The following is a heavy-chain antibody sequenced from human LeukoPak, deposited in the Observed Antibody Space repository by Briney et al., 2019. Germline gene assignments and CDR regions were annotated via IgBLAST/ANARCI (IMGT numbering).Heavy chain of an antibody. CDR2: ISSSGSTI. Sequence: PGGSLRLSCAASGFTFSSYAMSWVRQAPGKGLEWVSAISSSGSTIYYADSVKGRFTISRDNAKNSLYLQMNSLRAEDTAVYYCATTTYYYDSSGPALNDAFDIWGQGTMVTVSS. D-gene: IGHD3-22*01. J-gene: IGHJ3*02. V-gene: IGHV3-21*04. CDR3: ATTTYYYDSSGPALNDAFDI. CDR1: GFTFSSYA.